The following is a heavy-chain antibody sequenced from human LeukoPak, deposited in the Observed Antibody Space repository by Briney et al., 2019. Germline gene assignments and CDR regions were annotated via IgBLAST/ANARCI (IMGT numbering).Heavy chain of an antibody. CDR3: ARGGDVDTAMGDFDY. Sequence: SETLSLTCAVYGRSFSGYYWSWIRQPPGKGLEWIGEINHSGSTNYNPSLKSRVTISVDTSKNQFSLKLSSVTAADTAVYYCARGGDVDTAMGDFDYWGQGTLVTVSS. J-gene: IGHJ4*02. CDR2: INHSGST. V-gene: IGHV4-34*01. CDR1: GRSFSGYY. D-gene: IGHD5-18*01.